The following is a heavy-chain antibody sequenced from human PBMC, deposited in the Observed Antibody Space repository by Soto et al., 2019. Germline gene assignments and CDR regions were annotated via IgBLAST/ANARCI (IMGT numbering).Heavy chain of an antibody. Sequence: QVQLVESGGGVVQPGRSLRLSCAASGFTLSTYAMHWVRQAPGKGLEWVAVISYDGSNKYYADSVKGRFTISRDNSKNTLFLQMNTLRGDDTAVYYCARPSRATRDTSMADNWFDPWGQGTLVTVSS. CDR3: ARPSRATRDTSMADNWFDP. J-gene: IGHJ5*02. CDR1: GFTLSTYA. V-gene: IGHV3-30-3*01. CDR2: ISYDGSNK. D-gene: IGHD5-18*01.